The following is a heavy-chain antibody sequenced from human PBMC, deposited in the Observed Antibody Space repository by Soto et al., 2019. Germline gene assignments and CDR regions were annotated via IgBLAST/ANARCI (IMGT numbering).Heavy chain of an antibody. CDR2: IIPIFGTA. D-gene: IGHD1-26*01. V-gene: IGHV1-69*01. Sequence: QVQLVQSGAEVKKPGSSVKVSCKASGGTFSSYSINWVRQAPGQGLEWMGEIIPIFGTANYAQKFQGRVTITADESTSTAYMELSSLRSDDTAVYYCARDVGRHSGGIDYWGQGTLVTVSS. CDR1: GGTFSSYS. CDR3: ARDVGRHSGGIDY. J-gene: IGHJ4*02.